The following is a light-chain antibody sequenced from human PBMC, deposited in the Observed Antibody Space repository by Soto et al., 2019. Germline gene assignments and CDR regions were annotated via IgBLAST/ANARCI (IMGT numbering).Light chain of an antibody. CDR3: SSYTSSSIPYV. V-gene: IGLV2-14*02. CDR1: SSDVGSYNL. J-gene: IGLJ1*01. Sequence: QSVLAQPASVSASPGQSITIPCTGTSSDVGSYNLVSWFQQHPGKVPKLLIYEGTKRPSGLSDRFSGSKSGNTASLTISGLQAEDEADYYCSSYTSSSIPYVFGTGTKVTVL. CDR2: EGT.